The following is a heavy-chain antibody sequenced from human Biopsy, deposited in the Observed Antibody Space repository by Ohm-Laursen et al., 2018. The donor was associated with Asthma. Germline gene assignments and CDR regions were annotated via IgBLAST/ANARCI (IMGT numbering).Heavy chain of an antibody. Sequence: ASVKVSCKTSGYTFNSAGITWVRQAPGQGLEWMGWISVYNGNTKVAQKLQDRVTMITDTSTSTVHMELRSLRSDDTAVYFCARAVDYSHYYGIDVWGQGTTVTVS. CDR1: GYTFNSAG. CDR3: ARAVDYSHYYGIDV. CDR2: ISVYNGNT. V-gene: IGHV1-18*01. D-gene: IGHD3-10*01. J-gene: IGHJ6*02.